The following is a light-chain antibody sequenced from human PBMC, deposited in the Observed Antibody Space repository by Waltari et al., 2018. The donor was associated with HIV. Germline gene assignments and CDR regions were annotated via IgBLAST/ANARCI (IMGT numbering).Light chain of an antibody. CDR3: MLFFRTSYL. V-gene: IGLV7-43*01. J-gene: IGLJ2*01. Sequence: QTVVTQEPSMTVSPGGTVTLTCNSATGPAGSGHYVNWFQQKPGQPPRPLIYSSTRKHPLTPERFSASLVGDRAALTLSNVWREDQADYYCMLFFRTSYLFGGGTRVTVL. CDR2: SST. CDR1: TGPAGSGHY.